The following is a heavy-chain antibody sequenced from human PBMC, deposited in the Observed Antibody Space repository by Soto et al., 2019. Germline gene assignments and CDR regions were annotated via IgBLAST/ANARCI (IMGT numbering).Heavy chain of an antibody. CDR3: ASSLGWGGWFDP. CDR2: IYYSGST. Sequence: PSETLSLTCTVSGGSISSGDYYWSWTRQPPGKGLEWIGYIYYSGSTYYTPSLKSRVTISVDTSKNQFSLKLSSVTAADTAVYYCASSLGWGGWFDPWGQGSLVTVS. J-gene: IGHJ5*02. D-gene: IGHD3-16*01. V-gene: IGHV4-30-4*01. CDR1: GGSISSGDYY.